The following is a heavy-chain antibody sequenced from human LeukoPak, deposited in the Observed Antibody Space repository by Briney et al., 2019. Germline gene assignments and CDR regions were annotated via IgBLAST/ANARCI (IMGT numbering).Heavy chain of an antibody. D-gene: IGHD6-6*01. CDR1: GFTFSSYW. CDR3: ARGQLGHYYYYGMDV. J-gene: IGHJ6*02. V-gene: IGHV3-74*01. Sequence: PGGSLRLSCAASGFTFSSYWMHWVRQAPGKGLVWVSSIKSDGSDTRYADSVKGRFTISRDNAKNTLYLQMNSLRAEDTAVYYCARGQLGHYYYYGMDVWGQGTTVTVSS. CDR2: IKSDGSDT.